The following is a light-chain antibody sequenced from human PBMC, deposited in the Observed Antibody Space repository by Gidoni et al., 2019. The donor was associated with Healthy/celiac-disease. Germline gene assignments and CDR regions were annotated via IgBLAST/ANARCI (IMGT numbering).Light chain of an antibody. J-gene: IGLJ2*01. CDR2: KDS. Sequence: SYELTQPPPVPFSPAQTARITCSGDALPKQYAFWYQQKPGQAPVLVIYKDSERPSGIPERFSGSSSGTTVTLTISGVQAEDEADYYCQSADSSGTYVVFGGGTKLTVL. V-gene: IGLV3-25*03. CDR3: QSADSSGTYVV. CDR1: ALPKQY.